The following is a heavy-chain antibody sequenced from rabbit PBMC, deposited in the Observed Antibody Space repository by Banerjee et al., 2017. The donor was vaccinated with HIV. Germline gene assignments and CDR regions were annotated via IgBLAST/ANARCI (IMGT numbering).Heavy chain of an antibody. CDR2: IAGSSSGFT. V-gene: IGHV1S45*01. CDR1: GFSFSNNDY. J-gene: IGHJ6*01. D-gene: IGHD1-1*01. Sequence: QEQLVESGGDLVKPGASLTLTCTASGFSFSNNDYMCWVRQAPGKGLEWISCIAGSSSGFTYSATWAKGRFTISKTSSTTVTLQMTSLTAADTATYFCARDTSSSFSSYGMDLWGQGTLVTVS. CDR3: ARDTSSSFSSYGMDL.